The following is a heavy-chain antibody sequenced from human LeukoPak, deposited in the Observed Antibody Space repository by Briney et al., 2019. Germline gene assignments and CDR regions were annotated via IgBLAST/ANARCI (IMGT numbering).Heavy chain of an antibody. Sequence: GGSLRLSCAASGFTFDDYAMHWVRQAPGKGLEWVSLISGDGGSTYYADSVKGRFTISRDNSKNSLYLQMNSLRAEDTAVYYCAKGDFYDSSGYPYFDYWGQGTLVTVSS. CDR3: AKGDFYDSSGYPYFDY. J-gene: IGHJ4*02. V-gene: IGHV3-43*02. CDR2: ISGDGGST. CDR1: GFTFDDYA. D-gene: IGHD3-22*01.